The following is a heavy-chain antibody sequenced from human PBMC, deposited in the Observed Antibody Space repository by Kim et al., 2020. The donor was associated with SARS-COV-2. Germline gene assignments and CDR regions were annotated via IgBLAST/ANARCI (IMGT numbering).Heavy chain of an antibody. Sequence: NPSLKSRCTVSVDTSKNQFSLKLSSVTAADTAVYYCARPRGGDGYNAFDIWGQGTMVTVSS. D-gene: IGHD3-16*01. V-gene: IGHV4-30-2*04. J-gene: IGHJ3*02. CDR3: ARPRGGDGYNAFDI.